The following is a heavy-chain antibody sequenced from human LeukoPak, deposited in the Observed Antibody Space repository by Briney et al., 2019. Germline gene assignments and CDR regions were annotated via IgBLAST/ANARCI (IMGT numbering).Heavy chain of an antibody. CDR2: IRASGDST. J-gene: IGHJ4*02. CDR1: GFTFSSHG. V-gene: IGHV3-23*01. CDR3: AKGYDFDY. Sequence: GSLRLSCVASGFTFSSHGMSWVRQAPRTGLKWVSAIRASGDSTYYADFVKGRFTVSRDNSKNTLFLQMDSLGAEDTAIYYCAKGYDFDYWGQGTLVTVSS. D-gene: IGHD5-12*01.